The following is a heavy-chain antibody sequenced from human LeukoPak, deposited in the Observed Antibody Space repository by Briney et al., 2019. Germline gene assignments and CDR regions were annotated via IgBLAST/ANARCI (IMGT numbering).Heavy chain of an antibody. CDR1: GFTFDDYA. V-gene: IGHV3-9*01. CDR2: ISWNSGSI. J-gene: IGHJ1*01. D-gene: IGHD6-6*01. Sequence: GGSLRLSCAASGFTFDDYAMHWVRQAPGKGLEWVSGISWNSGSIGYADSVKGRFTISRDNAKNSLYLQMNRLRAEDTALYYCAKDSKYAEYFQHWGQGTLVTVSS. CDR3: AKDSKYAEYFQH.